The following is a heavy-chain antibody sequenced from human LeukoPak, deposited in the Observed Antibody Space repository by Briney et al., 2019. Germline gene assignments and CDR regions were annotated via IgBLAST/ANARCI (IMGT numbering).Heavy chain of an antibody. Sequence: GGSPRPSCAASGFTFSSYAMSWVRQAPGKGLEWVSAISGSGGSTYYADSGKGRFTISRDNSKNTLYLQMNSLRAEDTAVYYCANVGPINYDILTGPYNYWGQGTLVTVSP. D-gene: IGHD3-9*01. V-gene: IGHV3-23*01. CDR3: ANVGPINYDILTGPYNY. J-gene: IGHJ4*02. CDR2: ISGSGGST. CDR1: GFTFSSYA.